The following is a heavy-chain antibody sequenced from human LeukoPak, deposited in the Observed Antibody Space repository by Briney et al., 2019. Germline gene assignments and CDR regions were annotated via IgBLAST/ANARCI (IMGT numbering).Heavy chain of an antibody. CDR2: ISGSGGST. D-gene: IGHD5-18*01. CDR3: ARGSGYSYEKYYYYGMDV. CDR1: GFTFSSYA. Sequence: HPGGSLRLSCAASGFTFSSYAMSWVRQAPGKGLEWVSAISGSGGSTYYADSVKGRFTISRDNSKNTLYLQMNSLRAEDTAVYYCARGSGYSYEKYYYYGMDVWGQGTTVTVSS. J-gene: IGHJ6*02. V-gene: IGHV3-23*01.